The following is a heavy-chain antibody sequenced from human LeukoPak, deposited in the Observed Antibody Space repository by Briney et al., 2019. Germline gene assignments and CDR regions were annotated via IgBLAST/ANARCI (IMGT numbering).Heavy chain of an antibody. V-gene: IGHV4-34*01. CDR3: ASHIVGATRDTFDF. Sequence: RPSETLSLTCAVYGGSFSGYLWTWIRQAPGKGLEWIGESDRRGSTNYNPSLKSRVTISVDTSKNQFSLKLTSVTAADTAVYYCASHIVGATRDTFDFWDQGTMVTVSS. D-gene: IGHD1-26*01. J-gene: IGHJ3*01. CDR2: SDRRGST. CDR1: GGSFSGYL.